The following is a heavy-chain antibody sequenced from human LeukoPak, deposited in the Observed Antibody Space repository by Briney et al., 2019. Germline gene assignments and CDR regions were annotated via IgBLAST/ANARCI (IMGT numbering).Heavy chain of an antibody. J-gene: IGHJ4*02. V-gene: IGHV3-48*01. CDR3: AKGGCSSTSCYNY. Sequence: PGGSLRLSCAASGFTFSSYSMNWVRQAPGKGLEWVAYIRSSSNTIYYADSVKGRFTISRDNAKNSLYLQMNSLRAEDTAVYYCAKGGCSSTSCYNYWGQGTLVTVSS. D-gene: IGHD2-2*02. CDR1: GFTFSSYS. CDR2: IRSSSNTI.